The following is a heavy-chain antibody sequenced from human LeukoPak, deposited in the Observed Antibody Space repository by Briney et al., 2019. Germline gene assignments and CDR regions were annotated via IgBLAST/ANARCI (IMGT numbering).Heavy chain of an antibody. V-gene: IGHV3-30*02. CDR1: GFTFSSYG. Sequence: GGSLRLSCAASGFTFSSYGMHWVRQAPGKGLEWVAFIRYDGSNKYYADSVKGRFTISRDNSKSTLYLQMSSLRAEDTAVYYCAKVSGSYLPNFDYWGQGTLVTVS. CDR3: AKVSGSYLPNFDY. D-gene: IGHD2-15*01. CDR2: IRYDGSNK. J-gene: IGHJ4*02.